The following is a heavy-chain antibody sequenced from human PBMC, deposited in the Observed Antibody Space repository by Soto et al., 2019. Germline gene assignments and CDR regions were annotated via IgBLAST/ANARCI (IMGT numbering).Heavy chain of an antibody. Sequence: ASVKVSCKASGYTFTGYYMHWVRQAPGQGLEWMGWINPNSGGTNYAQKFQGWVTMTRDTSISTAYMELSRLRSDDTAVYYCARGLGELVLPTNWFDPWGQGTLVTVSS. J-gene: IGHJ5*02. CDR1: GYTFTGYY. V-gene: IGHV1-2*04. CDR3: ARGLGELVLPTNWFDP. CDR2: INPNSGGT. D-gene: IGHD3-10*01.